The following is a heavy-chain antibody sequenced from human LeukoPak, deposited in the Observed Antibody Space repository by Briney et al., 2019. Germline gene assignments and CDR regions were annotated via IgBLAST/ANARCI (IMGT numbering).Heavy chain of an antibody. CDR3: ARVPGYDSSGYFDY. CDR2: ISYDGSNK. CDR1: GFTFSSYA. Sequence: GGSLRLSCEASGFTFSSYAMHWVRQAPGKGLEWVAVISYDGSNKYYADSVKGRFTISRDNSKNTLYLQMNSLRTEDTAVYYCARVPGYDSSGYFDYWGQGTLVTVSS. V-gene: IGHV3-30-3*01. D-gene: IGHD3-22*01. J-gene: IGHJ4*02.